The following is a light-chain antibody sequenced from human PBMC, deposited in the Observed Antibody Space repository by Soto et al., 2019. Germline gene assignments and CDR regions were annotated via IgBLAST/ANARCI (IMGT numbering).Light chain of an antibody. V-gene: IGLV2-14*01. Sequence: QSVLTQPASVSGFPGQSITISCTGTSSDVGGYNYVSWYQQHPGKAPKLMIYEVSTRPSGVSNRFSGSKSGNTASLTISGLQAEDESDYCCSSYTSSSTYVFGTGTKVTVL. CDR1: SSDVGGYNY. CDR2: EVS. CDR3: SSYTSSSTYV. J-gene: IGLJ1*01.